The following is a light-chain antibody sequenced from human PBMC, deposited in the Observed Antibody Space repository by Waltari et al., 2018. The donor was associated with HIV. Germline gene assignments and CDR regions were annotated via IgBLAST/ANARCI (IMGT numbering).Light chain of an antibody. V-gene: IGKV4-1*01. CDR3: QQYYSTPLT. CDR1: QRDLYSPHNKNY. Sequence: DIVMPQSPDSLAVSLGESATINCESSQRDLYSPHNKNYLAWYPQKPGQPSKLLLYWAFTRESAVPDRFRGSGFGTDFTPTISSLQAEDVAVYYCQQYYSTPLTFGGGTKVEIK. CDR2: WAF. J-gene: IGKJ4*01.